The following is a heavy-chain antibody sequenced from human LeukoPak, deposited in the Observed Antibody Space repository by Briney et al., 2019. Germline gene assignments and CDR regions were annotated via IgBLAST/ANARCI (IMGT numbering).Heavy chain of an antibody. J-gene: IGHJ6*02. V-gene: IGHV3-30*03. Sequence: PGGSLGLSCAASGFTFSSYGMHWVRQAPGKGLEWVAVISYGGSNKYYADSVKGRFTISRDNSKNTLYLQMNSLRAEDTAVYYCALIAVAATPYGMDVWGQGTTVTVSS. CDR3: ALIAVAATPYGMDV. D-gene: IGHD6-19*01. CDR2: ISYGGSNK. CDR1: GFTFSSYG.